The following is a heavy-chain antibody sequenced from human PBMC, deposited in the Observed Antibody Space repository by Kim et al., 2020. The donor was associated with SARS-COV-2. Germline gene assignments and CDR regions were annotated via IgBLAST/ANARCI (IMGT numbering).Heavy chain of an antibody. D-gene: IGHD3-16*01. Sequence: GGSLRLSCATSGFTFSSYAMSWVRQAPGKGLEWVSTISGSGGSTFYADSVKGRFTISRDNSKNALCLQLNSLRAEDRAVYYCADLVGSWGNYDFDVWGHGTTVTVSS. V-gene: IGHV3-23*01. CDR2: ISGSGGST. J-gene: IGHJ6*02. CDR3: ADLVGSWGNYDFDV. CDR1: GFTFSSYA.